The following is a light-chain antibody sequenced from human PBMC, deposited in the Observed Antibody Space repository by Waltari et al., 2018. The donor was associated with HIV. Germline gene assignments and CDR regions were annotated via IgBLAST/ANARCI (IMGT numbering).Light chain of an antibody. J-gene: IGLJ2*01. CDR1: TGSATSGYY. Sequence: QTVVTQEPSLTVSPGGPVTPTCASSTGSATSGYYPHWFHHKPRQAPRPLIYSTRHKLSWTLARFAGSRLADKAALTRSGVQPEDEAEYYCLLYDGGEVVFGGGTKLTVL. V-gene: IGLV7-43*01. CDR2: STR. CDR3: LLYDGGEVV.